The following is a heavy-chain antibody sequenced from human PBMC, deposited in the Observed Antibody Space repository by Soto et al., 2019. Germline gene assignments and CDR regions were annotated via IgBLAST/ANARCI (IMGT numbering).Heavy chain of an antibody. J-gene: IGHJ6*02. CDR1: GFTFSNFA. D-gene: IGHD3-10*01. Sequence: ESGGDLVRPGGSLRLTCAGSGFTFSNFAMTWVRQAPGKGLEWVVRINGGGGREYYADFAKGSFTLSRDNSKKTVVLERNSLRDEDTALYYCAKGGASRGHYYGVDVWGQGTMVAVSS. CDR3: AKGGASRGHYYGVDV. V-gene: IGHV3-23*01. CDR2: INGGGGRE.